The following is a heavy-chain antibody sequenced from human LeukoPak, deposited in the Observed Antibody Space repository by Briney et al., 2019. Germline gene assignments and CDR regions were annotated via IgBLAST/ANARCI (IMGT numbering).Heavy chain of an antibody. CDR1: GFAFENYA. D-gene: IGHD2-15*01. CDR2: IFYDGTIQ. V-gene: IGHV3-30*04. CDR3: ARGLRRYPTPHCSGGSCYSGHRLHYFDY. J-gene: IGHJ4*02. Sequence: PGGSLRLSCTASGFAFENYAMHWVRQAPGKGLEWVGVIFYDGTIQYYADSVKGRVTISRDNSKNTLFLQMNNLRPEDTAVYYCARGLRRYPTPHCSGGSCYSGHRLHYFDYWGQGTLVTVSS.